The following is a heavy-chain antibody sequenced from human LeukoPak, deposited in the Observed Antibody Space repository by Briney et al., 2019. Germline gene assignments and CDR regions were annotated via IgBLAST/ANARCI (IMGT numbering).Heavy chain of an antibody. J-gene: IGHJ4*02. CDR1: GFTFSSYW. D-gene: IGHD6-19*01. Sequence: RGGSLRLSCTASGFTFSSYWMSWDRQAPGKGLEWVGNIKLDGSEKDYVDSVKGRFTISRDNAKNSLYLQMNSLRAEDTAVYYCARDGGWYVHFYCWGQGTLVTVSS. CDR2: IKLDGSEK. CDR3: ARDGGWYVHFYC. V-gene: IGHV3-7*01.